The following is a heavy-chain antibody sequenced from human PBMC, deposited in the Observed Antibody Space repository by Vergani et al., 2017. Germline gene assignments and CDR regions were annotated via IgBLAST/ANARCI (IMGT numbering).Heavy chain of an antibody. J-gene: IGHJ6*03. Sequence: QVQLQQWGGGLLKPSETLSLTCVVNGGSFTRYHWTWIRRSPGEGLEWVGDIDHTGRPDYNPSLKSRLTMSVDKSRNQFSLTLNSVTATDTAIYFCARVNTETNGHLYYYYYMDVWGQGTAVTVS. D-gene: IGHD4-11*01. V-gene: IGHV4-34*01. CDR3: ARVNTETNGHLYYYYYMDV. CDR1: GGSFTRYH. CDR2: IDHTGRP.